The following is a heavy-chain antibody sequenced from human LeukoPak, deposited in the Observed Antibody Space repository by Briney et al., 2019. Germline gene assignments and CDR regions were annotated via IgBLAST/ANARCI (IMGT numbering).Heavy chain of an antibody. CDR2: ISAYNGNT. D-gene: IGHD5-12*01. CDR1: GYTFTSYG. Sequence: GASVKVSCKASGYTFTSYGISWVRQAPGQGLEWMGWISAYNGNTNYAQKLQGRVTMTTDTSTSTAYMELRSLRAEDTAVYYCATPNPGDIVATMLTLRIVAAGNFDYWGQGILVTVSS. V-gene: IGHV1-18*01. CDR3: ATPNPGDIVATMLTLRIVAAGNFDY. J-gene: IGHJ4*02.